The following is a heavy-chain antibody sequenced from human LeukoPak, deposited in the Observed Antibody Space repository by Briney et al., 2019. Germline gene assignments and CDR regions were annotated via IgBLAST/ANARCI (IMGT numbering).Heavy chain of an antibody. Sequence: ASVKVSCKASGYTFTSYDINWVRQATGQGLEWMGWMNPNSGNTGYAQKFQGRVTITRNTSISTAYMELSSLRSEDTAVYYCARGRGSIFGVVIEDYWGQGTLVTVSS. CDR1: GYTFTSYD. CDR3: ARGRGSIFGVVIEDY. D-gene: IGHD3-3*01. V-gene: IGHV1-8*03. CDR2: MNPNSGNT. J-gene: IGHJ4*02.